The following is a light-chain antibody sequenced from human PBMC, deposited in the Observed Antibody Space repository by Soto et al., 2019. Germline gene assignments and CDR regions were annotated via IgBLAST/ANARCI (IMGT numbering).Light chain of an antibody. V-gene: IGKV3-20*01. Sequence: EIVLTQSPGTMSLSPGERATLSCRASQSLTNSFIAWYQQKPGQAPRLLIYDTSSRATGIPDRFSGSGSGTDFTLTIGRLEPEDFAVYYCQHYGSSWTFGQGTKV. CDR3: QHYGSSWT. CDR1: QSLTNSF. CDR2: DTS. J-gene: IGKJ1*01.